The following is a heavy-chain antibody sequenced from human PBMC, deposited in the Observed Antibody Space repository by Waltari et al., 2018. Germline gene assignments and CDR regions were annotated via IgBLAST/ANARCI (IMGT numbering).Heavy chain of an antibody. CDR3: ATDRAVAGIGYYFDY. CDR2: FILEDCET. V-gene: IGHV1-24*01. D-gene: IGHD6-19*01. Sequence: QVQLVQSGAEVRRPGASVKVSCKVSGYPLTELSIHWVRQAPGKGIEWMGGFILEDCETIDVQNFQGRLTMTEYTSTDTAYMVLSNLRSEDTAVYYCATDRAVAGIGYYFDYWGQGTLVTV. CDR1: GYPLTELS. J-gene: IGHJ4*02.